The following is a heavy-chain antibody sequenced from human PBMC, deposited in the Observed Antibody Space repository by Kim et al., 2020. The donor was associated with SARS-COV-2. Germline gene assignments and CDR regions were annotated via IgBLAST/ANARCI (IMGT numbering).Heavy chain of an antibody. D-gene: IGHD6-13*01. V-gene: IGHV1-46*01. J-gene: IGHJ4*02. CDR3: AREKGSSWLYFDY. Sequence: YAQKFQGRVTMTRDTSTSTVYMGLSSLRSEDTAVYYCAREKGSSWLYFDYWGQGTLVTVSS.